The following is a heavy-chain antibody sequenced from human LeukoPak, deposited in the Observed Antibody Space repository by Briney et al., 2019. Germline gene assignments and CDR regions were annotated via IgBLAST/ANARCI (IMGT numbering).Heavy chain of an antibody. J-gene: IGHJ4*02. CDR3: ARFYDSSGYLLGVPDY. D-gene: IGHD3-22*01. Sequence: PSQTLSLTCTVSGGSISSGDYYWSWIRQPPGKGLEWIGSIYYSGSTYYNPSLKSRVTISVDTSKNQFSLKLSSVTAADTAAYYCARFYDSSGYLLGVPDYWGQGTLVTVSS. CDR1: GGSISSGDYY. V-gene: IGHV4-30-4*01. CDR2: IYYSGST.